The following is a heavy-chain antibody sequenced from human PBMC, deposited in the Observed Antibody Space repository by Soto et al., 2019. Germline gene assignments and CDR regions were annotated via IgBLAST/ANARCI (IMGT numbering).Heavy chain of an antibody. V-gene: IGHV4-4*08. J-gene: IGHJ4*02. CDR2: ISSSGNT. D-gene: IGHD3-10*01. Sequence: SETLSLTCTVSDGSISNFYWSWIRQPPGKGLEWIGYISSSGNTNYNPSLKSRVSISVDTSKNQFSLKLSSVTAADTAVYYCAREYYYGSGSSSWGQGTLVTVSS. CDR1: DGSISNFY. CDR3: AREYYYGSGSSS.